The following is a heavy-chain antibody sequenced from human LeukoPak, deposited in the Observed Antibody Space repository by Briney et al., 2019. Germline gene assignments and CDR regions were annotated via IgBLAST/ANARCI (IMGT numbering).Heavy chain of an antibody. J-gene: IGHJ4*02. CDR3: ARSNWDSNVGIDY. V-gene: IGHV4-39*01. D-gene: IGHD1-7*01. CDR1: GGSISSSSYY. Sequence: PLETLSLTCTVSGGSISSSSYYWGWIRQPPGRGLEWIGTMYYSGVTYYNPSLKSRVTTSVDTSKNQFTLKVSSVTAADTAVYYCARSNWDSNVGIDYWGQGILVIVSS. CDR2: MYYSGVT.